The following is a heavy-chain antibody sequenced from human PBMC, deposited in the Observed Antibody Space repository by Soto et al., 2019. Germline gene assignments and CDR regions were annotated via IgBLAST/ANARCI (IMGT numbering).Heavy chain of an antibody. CDR1: GYTFSGFY. V-gene: IGHV1-2*02. Sequence: ASVKVSCKASGYTFSGFYMHWVRQAPGQGLEWMGWINPNSGGAKSAEKFQGRVTMTRDTSISTAYMELSRLTSDDTAVYYCASAAVTGTAGLDFWGQGTQVTV. CDR3: ASAAVTGTAGLDF. D-gene: IGHD6-19*01. J-gene: IGHJ4*02. CDR2: INPNSGGA.